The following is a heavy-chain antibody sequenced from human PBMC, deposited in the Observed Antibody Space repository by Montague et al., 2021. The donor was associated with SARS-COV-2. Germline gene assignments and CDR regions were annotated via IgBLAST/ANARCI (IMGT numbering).Heavy chain of an antibody. Sequence: SETLSLTCAVHGGPFSTYSWNWIRQPPGKGLAWIGEIHHGGSTNYNPPLKSRVTISADTSKNQFSLKLTSVAAADTAVYYCARLGDGVVPSPILGVGPYYSYYYMDVWGKGTTVTVSS. V-gene: IGHV4-34*01. J-gene: IGHJ6*03. CDR1: GGPFSTYS. CDR3: ARLGDGVVPSPILGVGPYYSYYYMDV. CDR2: IHHGGST. D-gene: IGHD3-10*01.